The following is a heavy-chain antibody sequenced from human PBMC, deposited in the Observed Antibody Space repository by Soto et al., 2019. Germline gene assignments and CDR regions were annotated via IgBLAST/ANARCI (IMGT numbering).Heavy chain of an antibody. J-gene: IGHJ4*02. Sequence: ASVKVSCKASGYTFTNYDITWVRQATGQGPEWVGWMTPNSGNTGYAQKFQGRVTMTRDTSISTIYMELSSLRSEDTAVYYCARLNRAISVTWFIDYWGQGTLVTVSS. D-gene: IGHD6-19*01. CDR2: MTPNSGNT. V-gene: IGHV1-8*01. CDR3: ARLNRAISVTWFIDY. CDR1: GYTFTNYD.